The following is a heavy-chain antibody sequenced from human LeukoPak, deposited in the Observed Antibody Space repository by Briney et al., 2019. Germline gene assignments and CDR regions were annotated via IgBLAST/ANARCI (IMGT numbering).Heavy chain of an antibody. J-gene: IGHJ4*02. CDR1: GGSISSGGYS. CDR2: IYHSGST. V-gene: IGHV4-30-2*01. Sequence: SETLSLTCAVSGGSISSGGYSWSWIRQPPGKGLEWIGCIYHSGSTFYNPSLKSRVTISVDRSKNQFSLKLNSVTAADTAVYYCARGHTTTALEVRYFDYWGQGTLVTVSS. CDR3: ARGHTTTALEVRYFDY. D-gene: IGHD4-17*01.